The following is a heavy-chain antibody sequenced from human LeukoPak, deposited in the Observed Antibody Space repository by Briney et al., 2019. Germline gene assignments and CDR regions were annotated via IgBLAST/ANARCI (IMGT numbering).Heavy chain of an antibody. CDR3: AELGITMIGGV. D-gene: IGHD3-10*02. V-gene: IGHV3-48*03. J-gene: IGHJ6*04. CDR2: ISSSGSTI. Sequence: GGSLRLSCAASGFTFSDYNMNRVRQAPGKGLEWVSYISSSGSTIYYADSVKGRFTIPRDNAKNSLYLQMNSLRAEDTAVYYCAELGITMIGGVWGKGTTVTISS. CDR1: GFTFSDYN.